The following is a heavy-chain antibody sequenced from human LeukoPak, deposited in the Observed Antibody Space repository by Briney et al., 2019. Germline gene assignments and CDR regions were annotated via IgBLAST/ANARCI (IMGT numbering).Heavy chain of an antibody. CDR2: IYSGGST. CDR1: GFTVRSNY. J-gene: IGHJ3*02. D-gene: IGHD3-10*01. Sequence: GGSLRLSCAASGFTVRSNYMSWVRQAPGKGLERVSVIYSGGSTYYADSVKGLFTISRDNSKNTLYLQMNRLRAEDTAVYYCARDQTVPPGDAFDIWGQGTMVTVCS. CDR3: ARDQTVPPGDAFDI. V-gene: IGHV3-53*01.